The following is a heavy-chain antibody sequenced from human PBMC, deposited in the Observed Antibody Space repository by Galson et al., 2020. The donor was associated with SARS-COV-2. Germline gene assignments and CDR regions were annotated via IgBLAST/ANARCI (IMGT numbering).Heavy chain of an antibody. J-gene: IGHJ4*02. CDR1: GFSFSSYT. D-gene: IGHD1-1*01. Sequence: TGGSLSLSCAASGFSFSSYTMNWVRQAPGKGLEWVSSISGSGSYISYADSLKGRFTISRDNAKQSLYLQMNSLRAEDTGLYYCARLITGTSGTTRFDSWGQGTLVTVSS. CDR2: ISGSGSYI. V-gene: IGHV3-21*01. CDR3: ARLITGTSGTTRFDS.